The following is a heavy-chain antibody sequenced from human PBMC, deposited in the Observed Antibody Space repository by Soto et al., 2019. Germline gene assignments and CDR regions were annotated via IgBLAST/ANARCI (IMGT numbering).Heavy chain of an antibody. D-gene: IGHD2-8*01. CDR2: VSRSGSSR. J-gene: IGHJ5*02. CDR1: GFYLNTYS. Sequence: QLVESGGGLVKTGGSLRLSCAASGFYLNTYSLSWVRQAPGKGLEWVSSVSRSGSSRYYAESVRGRFTISRDNAKNSLSLQMSGLRAEDTAVYYCATRYCSDGVCEFDNWGQGTLVTVS. V-gene: IGHV3-21*02. CDR3: ATRYCSDGVCEFDN.